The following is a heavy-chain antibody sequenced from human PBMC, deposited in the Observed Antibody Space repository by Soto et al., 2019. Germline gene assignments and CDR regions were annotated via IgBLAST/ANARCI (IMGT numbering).Heavy chain of an antibody. CDR1: GDSVANYNW. CDR2: ISHGGTI. CDR3: ARDHMHTSSSWAFDI. J-gene: IGHJ3*02. Sequence: PSETLSLTCTVSGDSVANYNWWNWVRQSPGKGLEWIGEISHGGTIIYNPSLKSRVTMSMDTSKNEFSLKLNAVTAADTAVYYCARDHMHTSSSWAFDIWGQGTMVIVSS. D-gene: IGHD6-6*01. V-gene: IGHV4-4*02.